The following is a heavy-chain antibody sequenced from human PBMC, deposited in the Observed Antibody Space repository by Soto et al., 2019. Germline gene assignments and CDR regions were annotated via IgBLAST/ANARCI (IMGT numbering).Heavy chain of an antibody. D-gene: IGHD5-18*01. J-gene: IGHJ4*02. Sequence: GASADVSCKASGGTFSSYPISWVRQAPGQVLEWMGRIIPILGIANYAQKFQGRVTITADKSTSTAYMELSSLRSEDTAVYYCVRDVPNGGYSYGYYYWGQATLVTVS. V-gene: IGHV1-69*04. CDR2: IIPILGIA. CDR1: GGTFSSYP. CDR3: VRDVPNGGYSYGYYY.